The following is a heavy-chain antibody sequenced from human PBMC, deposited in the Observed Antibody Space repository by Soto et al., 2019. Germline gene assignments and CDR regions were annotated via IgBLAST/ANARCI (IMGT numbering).Heavy chain of an antibody. CDR2: INPSGGST. CDR1: GYTFITYY. J-gene: IGHJ2*01. CDR3: AIGVGSGWYPWYFDL. Sequence: ASVKVSCKASGYTFITYYMHWVRQAPGQGLEWMGIINPSGGSTRYAQKLQGRVTMTRDTSTSTAYMELRSLRSDDTAVYYCAIGVGSGWYPWYFDLWGRGTLVTVS. D-gene: IGHD6-19*01. V-gene: IGHV1-46*01.